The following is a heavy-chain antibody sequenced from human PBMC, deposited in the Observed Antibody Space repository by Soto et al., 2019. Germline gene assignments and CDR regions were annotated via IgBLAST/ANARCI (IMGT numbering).Heavy chain of an antibody. D-gene: IGHD6-13*01. CDR2: ISWNSGSI. J-gene: IGHJ2*01. Sequence: EVQLVESGGGLVQPGRSLRLSCAASGFTFDDYAMHWVRQAPGKGLEWVSGISWNSGSIGYADSVKGRFTISRDNAKNSLYLQMNSLRAEDTALYYCAKGWGVGVPPALQQQLVPRSWYFDLWGRGTLVTVSS. CDR3: AKGWGVGVPPALQQQLVPRSWYFDL. V-gene: IGHV3-9*01. CDR1: GFTFDDYA.